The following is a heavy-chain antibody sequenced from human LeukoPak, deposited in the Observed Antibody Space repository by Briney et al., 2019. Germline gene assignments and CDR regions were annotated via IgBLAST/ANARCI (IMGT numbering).Heavy chain of an antibody. CDR1: GFTFSSYS. V-gene: IGHV3-21*01. CDR3: AKGTTTVTTYFDF. J-gene: IGHJ4*02. CDR2: ISSSSSYI. Sequence: GGSLRLSCAASGFTFSSYSMNWVRQAPGKGLEWVSSISSSSSYIYHADSVKGRFTISRDNAKNSLYLQMNSLRAEDTAVYYCAKGTTTVTTYFDFWGQGTLVTVSS. D-gene: IGHD4-17*01.